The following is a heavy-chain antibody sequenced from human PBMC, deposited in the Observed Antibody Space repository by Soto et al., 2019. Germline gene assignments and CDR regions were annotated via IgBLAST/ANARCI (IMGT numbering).Heavy chain of an antibody. CDR3: VRATYFSDSSGYTRCLDY. V-gene: IGHV3-48*03. D-gene: IGHD3-22*01. CDR2: ISGISGSTQ. CDR1: GFTFSSSE. J-gene: IGHJ4*02. Sequence: DVQLVESGGGFVRPGGSLRLSCAASGFTFSSSEMNWVRQAPGKGLEWVSYISGISGSTQYYADPVKGRFTISRDNARNSLYLQMNSLRAEDTAVYYCVRATYFSDSSGYTRCLDYWGQGTLVTVSS.